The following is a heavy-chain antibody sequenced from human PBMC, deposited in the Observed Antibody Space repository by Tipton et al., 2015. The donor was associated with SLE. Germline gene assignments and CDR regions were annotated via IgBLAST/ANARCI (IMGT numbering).Heavy chain of an antibody. Sequence: LRLSCTVSGGSITNENSYWGWTRQPPGTGPQFIGTIYDSGNTYYNPSLKSRVTISVDTSKNQFSLKLSSVTAADTAVYYCAREFRPSSGYYFDYWGQGTLVTVSS. CDR3: AREFRPSSGYYFDY. V-gene: IGHV4-39*07. CDR2: IYDSGNT. J-gene: IGHJ4*02. D-gene: IGHD3-22*01. CDR1: GGSITNENSY.